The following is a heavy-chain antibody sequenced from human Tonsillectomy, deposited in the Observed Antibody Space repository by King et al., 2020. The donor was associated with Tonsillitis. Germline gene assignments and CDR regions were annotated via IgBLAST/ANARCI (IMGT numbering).Heavy chain of an antibody. Sequence: VQLVESGGGVVQPGRSLRLSCAASGFTFSSYAMHWVRQAPGKGLEVVAVISYDGSNKYYADSVKGRFTFSRDNSKNTLYLQMNSLRAEDTAVYYCAREGGSPGDYWGQGTLVTVSS. V-gene: IGHV3-30-3*01. CDR3: AREGGSPGDY. J-gene: IGHJ4*02. CDR2: ISYDGSNK. D-gene: IGHD3-10*01. CDR1: GFTFSSYA.